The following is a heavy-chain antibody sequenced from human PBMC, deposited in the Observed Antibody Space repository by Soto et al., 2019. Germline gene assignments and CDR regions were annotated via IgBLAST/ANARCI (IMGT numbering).Heavy chain of an antibody. Sequence: GGSLRLSCAASGLTFSSYAMSWVRQAPGKGLEWVSAISGSGGSTYYADSVKGRFTISRDNSKNTLYLQMNSLRAEDTAVYYCAKEGYDFWSGYHTAPFDYWGQGTLVTVSS. D-gene: IGHD3-3*01. V-gene: IGHV3-23*01. CDR1: GLTFSSYA. CDR3: AKEGYDFWSGYHTAPFDY. J-gene: IGHJ4*02. CDR2: ISGSGGST.